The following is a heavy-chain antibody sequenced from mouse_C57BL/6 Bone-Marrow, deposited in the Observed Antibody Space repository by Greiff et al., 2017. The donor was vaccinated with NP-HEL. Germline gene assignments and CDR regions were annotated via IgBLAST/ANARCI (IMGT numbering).Heavy chain of an antibody. Sequence: EVKVVESGGGLVQSGRSLRLSCATSGFTFSDFYMEWVRQAPGKGLEWIAASRNKANDYTTEYSASVKGRFIVSRDTSQSILYLQMNALRAEDTAIYYCARDANSNYWYFDGWGTGTTVTVSS. V-gene: IGHV7-1*01. CDR2: SRNKANDYTT. D-gene: IGHD2-5*01. J-gene: IGHJ1*03. CDR3: ARDANSNYWYFDG. CDR1: GFTFSDFY.